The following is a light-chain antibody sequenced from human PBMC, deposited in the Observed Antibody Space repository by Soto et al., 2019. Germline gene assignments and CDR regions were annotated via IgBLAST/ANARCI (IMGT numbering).Light chain of an antibody. CDR3: QQRSNWPIT. CDR2: AAS. J-gene: IGKJ5*01. V-gene: IGKV3D-20*02. Sequence: EIVLTQSPGTLSLSPGERATLSFRASQSVSSSFLAWYQQKPGRAPRLLIYAASTRATGTPARFSGSGSGTDSTLTISSLEPEDFAVYYCQQRSNWPITFGQGTRLEIK. CDR1: QSVSSSF.